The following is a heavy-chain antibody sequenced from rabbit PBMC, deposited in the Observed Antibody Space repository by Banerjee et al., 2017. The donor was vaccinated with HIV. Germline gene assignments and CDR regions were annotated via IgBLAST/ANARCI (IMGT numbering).Heavy chain of an antibody. CDR1: GFDLSSYYY. CDR2: IYTGSGST. D-gene: IGHD4-1*01. V-gene: IGHV1S45*01. J-gene: IGHJ4*01. Sequence: QEQLEESGGDLVKPEGSLTLTCKASGFDLSSYYYMCWVRQAPGKGLEWIASIYTGSGSTYYASWAKGRFTISKTSSTTVTLQMTSLTAADTATYFCAGDPWSGWNLWGPGTLVTVS. CDR3: AGDPWSGWNL.